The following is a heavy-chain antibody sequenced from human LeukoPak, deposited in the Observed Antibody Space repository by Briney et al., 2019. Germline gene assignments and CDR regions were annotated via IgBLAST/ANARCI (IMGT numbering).Heavy chain of an antibody. V-gene: IGHV4-38-2*01. CDR3: SRQRDVLRFLEGLLYSDY. Sequence: SETLSLTCAVSGYSISSGYYWGWIRQPPGKGLEWIGSIYHSGSTYYNPSLKSRVTISVDTSKNQFSLKLSSVTAADTAVYSCSRQRDVLRFLEGLLYSDYWGQGTLSPSPQ. CDR2: IYHSGST. D-gene: IGHD3-3*01. J-gene: IGHJ4*02. CDR1: GYSISSGYY.